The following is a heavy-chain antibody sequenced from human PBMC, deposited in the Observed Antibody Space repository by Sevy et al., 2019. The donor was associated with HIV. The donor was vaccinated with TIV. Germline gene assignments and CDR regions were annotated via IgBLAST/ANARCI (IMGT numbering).Heavy chain of an antibody. J-gene: IGHJ4*02. Sequence: GGSLRLSCAASGFTFSSYSMNWVRQAPGKGLEWVSYISSSSSTIYYADSVKGRFTISRDNAKNSLYLQMYSLRDEDTAVYYCARDSRGSIFGVVIEFDYWGQGTLVTVSS. V-gene: IGHV3-48*02. CDR1: GFTFSSYS. CDR2: ISSSSSTI. D-gene: IGHD3-3*01. CDR3: ARDSRGSIFGVVIEFDY.